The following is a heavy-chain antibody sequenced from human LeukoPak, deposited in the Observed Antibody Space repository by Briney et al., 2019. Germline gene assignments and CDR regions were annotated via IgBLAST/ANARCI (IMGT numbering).Heavy chain of an antibody. D-gene: IGHD3-10*01. V-gene: IGHV3-23*01. J-gene: IGHJ4*02. CDR3: GKLFYSSGMYHFDY. Sequence: GGSLRLSCATSGFTFSSSAMSWVRQPPGKGLAWVSAISGSGGGTYYADSVKGRFTISRDNSKNTLYLQMNSLRAEDTAVFYCGKLFYSSGMYHFDYWGQGTLVTVSS. CDR2: ISGSGGGT. CDR1: GFTFSSSA.